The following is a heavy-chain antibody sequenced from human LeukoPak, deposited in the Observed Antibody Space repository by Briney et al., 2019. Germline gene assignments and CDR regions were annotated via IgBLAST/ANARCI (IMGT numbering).Heavy chain of an antibody. D-gene: IGHD2-15*01. CDR1: GGSISSYY. J-gene: IGHJ4*02. CDR2: IYTRGST. CDR3: ARVDLRAAYFDY. Sequence: SETLSLTCTVSGGSISSYYWSWIRQPAGKGLEWIGRIYTRGSTGYNPSLKSRVTMSVDTSKNQFSLKLSSVTAADTAVYYCARVDLRAAYFDYWGQGTLVTVSS. V-gene: IGHV4-4*07.